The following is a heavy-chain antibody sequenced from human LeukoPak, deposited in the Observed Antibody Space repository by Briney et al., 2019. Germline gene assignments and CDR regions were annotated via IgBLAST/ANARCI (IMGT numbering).Heavy chain of an antibody. V-gene: IGHV3-21*01. CDR1: GFTFSSYS. CDR3: ARGGYGGNFGDY. CDR2: ISSSSSYI. Sequence: PGGPLRLSCAASGFTFSSYSMNWVRQAPGKGLEWVSFISSSSSYIYYADSVQGRFTVSRDNAKNSLYLQMNSLRAEDTAVYYCARGGYGGNFGDYWGQGTLVTVSS. J-gene: IGHJ4*02. D-gene: IGHD4-23*01.